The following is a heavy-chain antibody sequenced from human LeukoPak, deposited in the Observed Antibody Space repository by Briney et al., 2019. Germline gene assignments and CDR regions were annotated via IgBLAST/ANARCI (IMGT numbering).Heavy chain of an antibody. D-gene: IGHD3-22*01. Sequence: GGSLRLSCAVSGFPFSTYGMHWVRQAPGKGLEWVSFIRYDGNNKQYGDSVKGRFTISRDDSKNTLYLQMSSLRAEDTAVYYCAKTLRDSSGYYAAGDWGQGTLVTVSS. CDR2: IRYDGNNK. J-gene: IGHJ4*02. CDR3: AKTLRDSSGYYAAGD. V-gene: IGHV3-30*02. CDR1: GFPFSTYG.